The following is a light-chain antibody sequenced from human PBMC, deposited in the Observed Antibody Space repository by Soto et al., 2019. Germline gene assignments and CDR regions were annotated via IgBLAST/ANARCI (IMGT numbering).Light chain of an antibody. V-gene: IGKV3-20*01. CDR1: QSVSNNY. J-gene: IGKJ5*01. Sequence: EIVLTQSPGTLSLSPGERATLSCGASQSVSNNYLAWYQQKPGQAPRLLIYGASNRATGIPDRFSGSGSGTDFTLTISRLEPEDFAVYYCQQYGSSGTFGQGTRLEIK. CDR3: QQYGSSGT. CDR2: GAS.